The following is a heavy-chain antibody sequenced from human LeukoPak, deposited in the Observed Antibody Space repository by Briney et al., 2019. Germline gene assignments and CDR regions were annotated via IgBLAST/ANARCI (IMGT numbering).Heavy chain of an antibody. CDR1: GGSISSGDYY. J-gene: IGHJ5*02. Sequence: PSQTLSLTCTVSGGSISSGDYYWSWIRQPPGKGLEWIGYIYYSGSTYYNPSLKSRVTISVDTSKNQFSLKLSSVTAADTAVYYCARHVVIQLWFDPWGQGTLVTVSS. D-gene: IGHD5-18*01. CDR3: ARHVVIQLWFDP. V-gene: IGHV4-30-4*01. CDR2: IYYSGST.